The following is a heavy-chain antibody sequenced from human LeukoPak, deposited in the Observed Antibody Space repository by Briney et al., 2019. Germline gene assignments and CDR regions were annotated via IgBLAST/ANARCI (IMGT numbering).Heavy chain of an antibody. CDR2: INHSGST. CDR1: GGSFSGYY. D-gene: IGHD3-10*01. J-gene: IGHJ6*02. CDR3: ARDVLLWFGELLSYGMDV. Sequence: SETLSLTCAVYGGSFSGYYWSWIRQPPGKGLEWIGEINHSGSTNYNPCLKSRVAISVDTSKNQFSLKLSSVTAADTAVYYCARDVLLWFGELLSYGMDVWGQGTTVTVSS. V-gene: IGHV4-34*01.